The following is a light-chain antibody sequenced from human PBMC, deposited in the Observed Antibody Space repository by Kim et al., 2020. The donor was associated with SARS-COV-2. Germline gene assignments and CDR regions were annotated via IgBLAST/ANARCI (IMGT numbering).Light chain of an antibody. CDR1: QSLVYIDASTY. Sequence: PAAISCRSSQSLVYIDASTYLNWVQQRPGQSPRRLIYKVSNRDSGVPDRFRGSGSGTDFTLKISRVEAEDVGVYYCMQATHWPWTFGQGTKVDIK. CDR3: MQATHWPWT. J-gene: IGKJ1*01. V-gene: IGKV2-30*01. CDR2: KVS.